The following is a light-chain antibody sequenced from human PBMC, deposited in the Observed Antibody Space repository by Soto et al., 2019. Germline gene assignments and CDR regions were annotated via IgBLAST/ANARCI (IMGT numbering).Light chain of an antibody. CDR2: DTS. V-gene: IGKV1D-12*01. Sequence: DIQMAQSPSSVSASVGDRVTITCRPSQGIDTWLAWFQQKPGEAPRLLVYDTSSLQSGVPSRFSGSRSGTLFTLTISSLQPEDFATYFCQQANSFPFTFGRGTTVDIK. CDR3: QQANSFPFT. CDR1: QGIDTW. J-gene: IGKJ3*01.